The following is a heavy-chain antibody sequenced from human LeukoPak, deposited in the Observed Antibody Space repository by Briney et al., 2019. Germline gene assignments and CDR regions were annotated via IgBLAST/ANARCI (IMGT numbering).Heavy chain of an antibody. J-gene: IGHJ5*02. CDR1: GYGFTSYW. CDR3: ARLYDILTSNSFDP. CDR2: IYPGDSDT. Sequence: GESLKISCKGSGYGFTSYWIGWVRQMPGKGLEWMGIIYPGDSDTRYSPSFQGQVTISADKSISTAYVQWSSLKASDTAMYYCARLYDILTSNSFDPWGQGTLVTVSS. V-gene: IGHV5-51*01. D-gene: IGHD3-9*01.